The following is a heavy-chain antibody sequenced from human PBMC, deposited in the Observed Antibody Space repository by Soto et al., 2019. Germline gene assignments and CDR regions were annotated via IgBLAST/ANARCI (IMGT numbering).Heavy chain of an antibody. CDR3: ARDDVLIDY. V-gene: IGHV3-74*03. Sequence: GSLRLSCAASGSAFTTYWMHWVRQAPGKGLVWVSRINGDGSSTTYADSVKGRFTISRDNAKNTPYLQMNSLRAEDTAVYYCARDDVLIDYWGQGTLVTVSS. CDR2: INGDGSST. CDR1: GSAFTTYW. D-gene: IGHD3-9*01. J-gene: IGHJ4*02.